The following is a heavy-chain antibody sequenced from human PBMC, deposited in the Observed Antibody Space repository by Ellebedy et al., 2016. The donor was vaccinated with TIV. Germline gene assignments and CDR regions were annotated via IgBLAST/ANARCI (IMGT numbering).Heavy chain of an antibody. J-gene: IGHJ5*02. D-gene: IGHD6-19*01. CDR3: TRDYWARIPVPGRVFDR. CDR2: IKQDGSDK. Sequence: GESLKISCVDSGLTFSRYWMSWVRQTPGRGLEWVANIKQDGSDKNYVDSVKGRFTISRDNAKNSLHLQMDNLRPEDTALYYCTRDYWARIPVPGRVFDRWGQGTLVTVSS. V-gene: IGHV3-7*03. CDR1: GLTFSRYW.